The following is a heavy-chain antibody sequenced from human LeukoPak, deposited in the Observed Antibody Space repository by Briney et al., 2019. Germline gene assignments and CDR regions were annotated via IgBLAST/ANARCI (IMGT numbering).Heavy chain of an antibody. CDR1: GGSISYYY. J-gene: IGHJ5*02. D-gene: IGHD6-13*01. V-gene: IGHV4-4*07. Sequence: SETLSLTCTVSGGSISYYYWNWIRQPAGKGLEWIGRIYTSGRTYYNPSLKSRVSMSVDTSKSQFSLKLSSVTAADTAVYYCARGIAAAKTQRFDPWGQGTLVTVSS. CDR3: ARGIAAAKTQRFDP. CDR2: IYTSGRT.